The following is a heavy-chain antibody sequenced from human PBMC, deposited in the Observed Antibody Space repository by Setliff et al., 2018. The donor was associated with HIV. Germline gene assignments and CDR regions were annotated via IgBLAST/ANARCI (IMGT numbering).Heavy chain of an antibody. Sequence: SETLSLTCTVSGGSISGGGYYWTWIRQYPGRGLEWIGYIYYSGAAYYKPSLRSRVTISVDTSMNQFSLKLNSVTAADTAVYYCARHAVPHYYDSSGPSWGPGTLVTVSS. CDR2: IYYSGAA. D-gene: IGHD3-22*01. V-gene: IGHV4-31*03. J-gene: IGHJ5*02. CDR3: ARHAVPHYYDSSGPS. CDR1: GGSISGGGYY.